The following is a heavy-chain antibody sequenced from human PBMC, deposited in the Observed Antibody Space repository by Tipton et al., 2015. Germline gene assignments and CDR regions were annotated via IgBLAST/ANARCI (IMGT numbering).Heavy chain of an antibody. CDR1: GGSVSSGFYY. J-gene: IGHJ1*01. CDR2: IFLPGST. D-gene: IGHD2/OR15-2a*01. Sequence: TLSLTCSVSGGSVSSGFYYWTWIRQTPAKGLEWIGYIFLPGSTNFNPSLRSRVTISMDTSENQFSLELMSVTAADTGVYFCARGQDETTSGEYFTHWGQGTLVTVSS. V-gene: IGHV4-61*01. CDR3: ARGQDETTSGEYFTH.